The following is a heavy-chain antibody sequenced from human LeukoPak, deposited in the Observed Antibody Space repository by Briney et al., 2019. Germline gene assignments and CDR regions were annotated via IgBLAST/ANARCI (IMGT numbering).Heavy chain of an antibody. CDR3: AKTPLGYCTNGVCFNYFDY. J-gene: IGHJ4*02. V-gene: IGHV3-33*06. CDR2: IWYDGSQQ. D-gene: IGHD2-8*01. Sequence: PGGSLRLSCAASGFTFRSYGFHWVRQAPGKGLEWVAVIWYDGSQQYYADSVKGRFIVSRDDSRNTLSLQMNSLRAEDTAVYYCAKTPLGYCTNGVCFNYFDYWGQGTLVTVSS. CDR1: GFTFRSYG.